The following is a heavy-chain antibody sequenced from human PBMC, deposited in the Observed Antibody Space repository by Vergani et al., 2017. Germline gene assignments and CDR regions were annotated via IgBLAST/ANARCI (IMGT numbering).Heavy chain of an antibody. CDR1: GGIFSSYA. J-gene: IGHJ3*02. CDR2: IIPIFGTA. V-gene: IGHV1-69*13. CDR3: ASASIAVAGSTGDVVDS. Sequence: QVQLVQSGAEVKKPGFSVKLSCKASGGIFSSYAISWVRQSPGQGLGWMGRIIPIFGTANYEQKFQARVTITADESTSTAYMELRSLRSEDTAVYYCASASIAVAGSTGDVVDSWDRGTMVAVSS. D-gene: IGHD6-19*01.